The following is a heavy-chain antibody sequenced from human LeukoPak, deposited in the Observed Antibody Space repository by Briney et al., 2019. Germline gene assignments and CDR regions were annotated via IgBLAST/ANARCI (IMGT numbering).Heavy chain of an antibody. CDR1: GGSISSVDYY. CDR3: AREERGYSSSWYTER. Sequence: SETLSLTCTVSGGSISSVDYYWSWIRQPPGKGLEWIGRIYTSGSTNYNPSLKSRVTMSVDTSKNQFSLKLSSVTAADTAVYYCAREERGYSSSWYTERWGQGTLVTVSS. V-gene: IGHV4-61*02. D-gene: IGHD6-13*01. CDR2: IYTSGST. J-gene: IGHJ4*02.